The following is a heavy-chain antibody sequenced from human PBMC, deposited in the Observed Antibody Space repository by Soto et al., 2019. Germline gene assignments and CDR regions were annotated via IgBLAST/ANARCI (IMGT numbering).Heavy chain of an antibody. V-gene: IGHV1-69*12. D-gene: IGHD2-15*01. Sequence: QVQLVQSGAEVNKPGSSVKVSCKASGGTFSSYAISWVRQAPGQGLEWMGGIIPIFRTADYEQKFQGRVTITADQSTSTAYMELSSLRSEDTAVYYCASVETQRYYYGMDVWGQGTTVTVSS. CDR3: ASVETQRYYYGMDV. CDR2: IIPIFRTA. J-gene: IGHJ6*02. CDR1: GGTFSSYA.